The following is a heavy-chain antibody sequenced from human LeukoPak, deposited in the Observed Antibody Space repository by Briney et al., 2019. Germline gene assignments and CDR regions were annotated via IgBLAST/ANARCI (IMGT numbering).Heavy chain of an antibody. CDR2: ISYDGSNK. D-gene: IGHD2-15*01. J-gene: IGHJ4*02. CDR3: AKGLGYCSGGSCSEVDY. Sequence: PGGSLRLSCAASGFTFSSYGMHWVRQAPGKGLERVAVISYDGSNKYYADSVKGRFTISRDDSKNTLYLQMNSLRAEDTAVYYCAKGLGYCSGGSCSEVDYWGQGTLVTVSS. CDR1: GFTFSSYG. V-gene: IGHV3-30*18.